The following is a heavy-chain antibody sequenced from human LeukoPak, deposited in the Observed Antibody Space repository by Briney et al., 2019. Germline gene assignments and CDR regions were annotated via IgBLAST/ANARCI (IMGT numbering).Heavy chain of an antibody. CDR3: AKDLKAGAAAAGKLWVTCRLPDY. V-gene: IGHV3-30*18. D-gene: IGHD6-13*01. CDR2: ISYDGSNK. CDR1: GFTFSSYG. J-gene: IGHJ4*02. Sequence: GGSLRLSCAASGFTFSSYGMHWVRQAPGKGLEWVAVISYDGSNKYYADSVKGRFTISRDNSKNTLYLQMNSLRAEDTAVYYCAKDLKAGAAAAGKLWVTCRLPDYWGRGTLVTVSS.